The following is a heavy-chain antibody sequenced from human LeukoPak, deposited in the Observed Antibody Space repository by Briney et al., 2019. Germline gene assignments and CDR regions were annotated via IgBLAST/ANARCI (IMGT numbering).Heavy chain of an antibody. Sequence: GGTLRLSCAASGFTFSSYWMSWVRQAPGKGLEWVANIKQDGSEKYYVDSVKGRFTISRDNAKNSLYLQMNSLRAEDTAVYYCARESTRDIVVVPAAIGFDYWGQGTLVTVSS. CDR2: IKQDGSEK. V-gene: IGHV3-7*01. CDR1: GFTFSSYW. D-gene: IGHD2-2*02. CDR3: ARESTRDIVVVPAAIGFDY. J-gene: IGHJ4*01.